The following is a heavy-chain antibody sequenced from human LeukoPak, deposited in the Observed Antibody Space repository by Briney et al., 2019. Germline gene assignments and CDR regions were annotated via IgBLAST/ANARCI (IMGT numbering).Heavy chain of an antibody. CDR3: AREGHIWFGELGNV. CDR2: IYYSGGT. V-gene: IGHV4-59*01. J-gene: IGHJ6*04. Sequence: PSETLSLTYPVSGGSISSYYWSWMRQPPGKGLEWIGYIYYSGGTSYNPSLKSRVTISVDTSKSQFSLRLSSVTAADTAVYYCAREGHIWFGELGNVWGKGTTVTVSS. D-gene: IGHD3-10*01. CDR1: GGSISSYY.